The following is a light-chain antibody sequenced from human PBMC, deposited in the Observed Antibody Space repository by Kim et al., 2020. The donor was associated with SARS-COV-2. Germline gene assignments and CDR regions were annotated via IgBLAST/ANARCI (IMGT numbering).Light chain of an antibody. Sequence: GQSITISCTGIRSYVGTYILVSWYQQRPGKAPKLLIYDHTQRPSGVSNRFSGSKSGNTASLTISGLQAEDEADYFCCSYAGSTTYVFGTGTKVTVL. CDR2: DHT. CDR1: RSYVGTYIL. J-gene: IGLJ1*01. V-gene: IGLV2-23*01. CDR3: CSYAGSTTYV.